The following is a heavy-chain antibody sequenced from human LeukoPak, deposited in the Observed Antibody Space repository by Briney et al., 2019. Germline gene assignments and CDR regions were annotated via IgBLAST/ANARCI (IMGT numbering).Heavy chain of an antibody. V-gene: IGHV1-2*02. D-gene: IGHD2-2*01. J-gene: IGHJ4*02. CDR1: GYTFTDYY. CDR3: LRYCSSISCSS. CDR2: INPKNGDT. Sequence: GASAKVSCEASGYTFTDYYIHWVRQAPGPGLEWMGYINPKNGDTNYAQKFRGRVTLTRDTSINSAYMELSRLRSDDTAIYYCLRYCSSISCSSWGQGTLVTAS.